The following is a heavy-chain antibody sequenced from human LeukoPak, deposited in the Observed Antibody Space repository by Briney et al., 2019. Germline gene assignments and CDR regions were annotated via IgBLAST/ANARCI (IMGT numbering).Heavy chain of an antibody. J-gene: IGHJ6*02. CDR1: GFTFSTYS. CDR2: ISSNSNYI. Sequence: GGSLRLSCAASGFTFSTYSMNWVRQAPGKGLEWVSFISSNSNYINYADSVKGRFTISRDNAKNSLYLQMNSLRAEDTAVHYCARDPKGMDVWAQGTTVTVSS. V-gene: IGHV3-21*01. CDR3: ARDPKGMDV.